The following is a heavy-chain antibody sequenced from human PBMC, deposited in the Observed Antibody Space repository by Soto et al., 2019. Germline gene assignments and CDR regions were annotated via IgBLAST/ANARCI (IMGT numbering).Heavy chain of an antibody. J-gene: IGHJ5*02. Sequence: AASVKVSCKASGGTFSSYAISWVRQAPGQGLEWMGGIIPIFGTANYAQKFQGRVTITADESTSTAYMELSSLRSEDTAVYYCARVGWVRGVIIIDNWFDPWGQGTLVTVSS. CDR1: GGTFSSYA. V-gene: IGHV1-69*13. D-gene: IGHD3-10*01. CDR2: IIPIFGTA. CDR3: ARVGWVRGVIIIDNWFDP.